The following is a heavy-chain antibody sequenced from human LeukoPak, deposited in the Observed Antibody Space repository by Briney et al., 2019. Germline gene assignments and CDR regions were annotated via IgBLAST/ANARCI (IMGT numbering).Heavy chain of an antibody. D-gene: IGHD3-10*01. J-gene: IGHJ4*02. CDR2: INQDGRTK. Sequence: GGSLRLSCAASGFTFNSYSMNWVRQAPGNGPEWVANINQDGRTKYYVDSVRGRFTISRDNAKNSLYLQMNSLRAEDTAVYYCTRDSQGSRTYSVDYWGQGTLVTVSS. V-gene: IGHV3-7*03. CDR1: GFTFNSYS. CDR3: TRDSQGSRTYSVDY.